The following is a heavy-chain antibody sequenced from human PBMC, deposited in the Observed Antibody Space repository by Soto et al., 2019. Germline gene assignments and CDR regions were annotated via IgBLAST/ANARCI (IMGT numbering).Heavy chain of an antibody. V-gene: IGHV4-59*11. CDR1: CDHIYSHD. J-gene: IGHJ5*02. CDR3: ARGMVGYNWNYRWFDP. CDR2: IYYSGST. D-gene: IGHD1-7*01. Sequence: PSETLCLTWTVSCDHIYSHDWRWIRQPPRKGLEWIGYIYYSGSTNYNPSLKSRVTISIDTSKNQFSLNLTSVTAADTAVYYCARGMVGYNWNYRWFDPWGQGSLVTVPS.